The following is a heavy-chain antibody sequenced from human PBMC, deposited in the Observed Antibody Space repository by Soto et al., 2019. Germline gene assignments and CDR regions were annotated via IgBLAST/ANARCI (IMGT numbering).Heavy chain of an antibody. Sequence: QVQLVESGGGVVQPGRSLRLSCAASGFTFSSYGMHWVRQAPGKGLEWVAVISYDGSNKYYADSVKGRFTISRDNSKNTLYLQMNRQRAEETAVYYCAKDRREEYYDSSGYYWGQGTLVTVSS. CDR3: AKDRREEYYDSSGYY. D-gene: IGHD3-22*01. CDR1: GFTFSSYG. V-gene: IGHV3-30*18. CDR2: ISYDGSNK. J-gene: IGHJ4*02.